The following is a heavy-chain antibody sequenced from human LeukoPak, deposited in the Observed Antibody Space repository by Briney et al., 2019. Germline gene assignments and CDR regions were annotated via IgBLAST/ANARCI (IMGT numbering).Heavy chain of an antibody. CDR3: ARGSTYYDSSGQVPFDY. D-gene: IGHD3-22*01. CDR1: GFTFSSYS. Sequence: GSLRLPCAASGFTFSSYSMNWVRQAPGKGLEWGSYISGSSSTIYYADSVKGRFTISRDNGKNTLYLQMNSLRAEDTAVYYCARGSTYYDSSGQVPFDYWGQGTLVTVSS. J-gene: IGHJ4*02. CDR2: ISGSSSTI. V-gene: IGHV3-48*01.